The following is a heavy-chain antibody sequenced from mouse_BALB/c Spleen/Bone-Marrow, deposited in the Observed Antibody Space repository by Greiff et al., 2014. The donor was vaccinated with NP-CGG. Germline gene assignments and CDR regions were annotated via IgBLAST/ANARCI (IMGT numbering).Heavy chain of an antibody. D-gene: IGHD4-1*01. CDR3: ARWEYYAMDY. V-gene: IGHV14-3*02. CDR2: IDPANGNT. CDR1: GFNIKDTY. Sequence: EVQRLESGAELVKPGASVKLSCTASGFNIKDTYMHWVKQRPEQGLEWIGRIDPANGNTKYDPKFQGKATITADTSSNTPYLQLSSLTSEDTAVYYCARWEYYAMDYWGQGTSVTVSS. J-gene: IGHJ4*01.